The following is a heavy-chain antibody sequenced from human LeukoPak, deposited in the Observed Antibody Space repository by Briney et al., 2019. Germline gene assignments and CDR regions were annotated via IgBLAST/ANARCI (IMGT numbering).Heavy chain of an antibody. CDR3: ARDSRFFGGQDFDY. CDR1: GGSISSHY. D-gene: IGHD3-3*01. J-gene: IGHJ4*02. CDR2: IYYSGST. Sequence: PSETLSPTCTVSGGSISSHYWSWIRQPPGKGLEWIGYIYYSGSTNYNPSLKSRVTISVDTSKNQFSLKLSSVTAADTAVYYCARDSRFFGGQDFDYWGQGTLVTVSS. V-gene: IGHV4-59*11.